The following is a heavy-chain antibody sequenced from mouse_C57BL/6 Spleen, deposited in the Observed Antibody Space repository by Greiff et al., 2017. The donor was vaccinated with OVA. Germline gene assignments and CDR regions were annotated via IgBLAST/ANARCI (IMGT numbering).Heavy chain of an antibody. V-gene: IGHV5-6*01. CDR1: GFTFSSYG. CDR2: ISSGGSYT. CDR3: ARELEFAY. D-gene: IGHD2-12*01. J-gene: IGHJ3*01. Sequence: EVKLMESGGDLVKPGGSLKLSCAASGFTFSSYGMSWVRQTPDKRLEWVATISSGGSYTYYPDSVKGRFTISRDNAKNTLYLQMSSLKSEDTAMYYCARELEFAYWGQGTLVTVSA.